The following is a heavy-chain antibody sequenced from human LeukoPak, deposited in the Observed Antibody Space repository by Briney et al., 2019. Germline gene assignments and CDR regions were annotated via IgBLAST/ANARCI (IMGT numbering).Heavy chain of an antibody. J-gene: IGHJ4*02. CDR1: GFTFSSYS. CDR2: ISSSSGYI. Sequence: GGSLRLSCTASGFTFSSYSMNWVRQAPGKGLEWVSSISSSSGYINYADSVKGRFTVSRDNAKNSLYLQMNSLRAEDTAVYYCARDSGYCSSTGCYVHYFDYWGQGTLVTVSS. CDR3: ARDSGYCSSTGCYVHYFDY. V-gene: IGHV3-21*01. D-gene: IGHD2-2*01.